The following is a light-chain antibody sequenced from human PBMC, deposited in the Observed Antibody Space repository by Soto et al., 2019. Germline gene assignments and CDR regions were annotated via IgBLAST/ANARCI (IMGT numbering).Light chain of an antibody. Sequence: DIQMTQSPSSLSASVGDRVTITCRASQGVKYYLAWYQQKPGKPPKVLIYGTSTLQSGVPSRFSGSGSGTDFTLTXXXXXXXXVATYYCQKXXXXXFTFGP. CDR3: QKXXXXXFT. J-gene: IGKJ3*01. V-gene: IGKV1-27*01. CDR2: GTS. CDR1: QGVKYY.